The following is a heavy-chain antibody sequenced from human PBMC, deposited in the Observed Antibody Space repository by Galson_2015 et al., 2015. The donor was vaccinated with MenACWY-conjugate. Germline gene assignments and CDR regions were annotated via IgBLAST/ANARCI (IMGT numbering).Heavy chain of an antibody. CDR1: GFTFSSYW. D-gene: IGHD6-6*01. V-gene: IGHV3-74*01. Sequence: LRLSCAASGFTFSSYWMHWVRQAPGKGLVWVSRINSDGSSTSYADSVKGRFTISRDNAKNTLYLQMNSLRAEDTAVYYCARDRPLSIAARDYYGMDVWGQGTTVTVSS. J-gene: IGHJ6*02. CDR2: INSDGSST. CDR3: ARDRPLSIAARDYYGMDV.